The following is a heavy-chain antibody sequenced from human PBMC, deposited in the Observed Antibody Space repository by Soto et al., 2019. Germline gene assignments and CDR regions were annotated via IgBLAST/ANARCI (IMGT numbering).Heavy chain of an antibody. J-gene: IGHJ4*02. V-gene: IGHV3-23*01. D-gene: IGHD6-19*01. Sequence: EVQLLESGGGLVQPGGSLRLSCAASGFTFSSYAMSWVRQAPGKGLEWVSVISGSGGSTYYADSVKGQFTISRDNSKNTLYLQMYSLRAEDTAVYYCARRTSGWYLDYWGQGTLVTVSS. CDR1: GFTFSSYA. CDR3: ARRTSGWYLDY. CDR2: ISGSGGST.